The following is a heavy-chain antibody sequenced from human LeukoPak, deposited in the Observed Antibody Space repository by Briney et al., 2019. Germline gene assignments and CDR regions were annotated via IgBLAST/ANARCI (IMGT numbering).Heavy chain of an antibody. Sequence: ASVKVSCKASGYTFTSYGISWVRQAPGQGLEWMGGIIPIFGTANYAQKFQGRVTITADESTSTAYMELSSLRSEDTAVYYCARMDPGEDYYYYMDVWGKGTTVTISS. V-gene: IGHV1-69*13. J-gene: IGHJ6*03. CDR2: IIPIFGTA. CDR1: GYTFTSYG. D-gene: IGHD7-27*01. CDR3: ARMDPGEDYYYYMDV.